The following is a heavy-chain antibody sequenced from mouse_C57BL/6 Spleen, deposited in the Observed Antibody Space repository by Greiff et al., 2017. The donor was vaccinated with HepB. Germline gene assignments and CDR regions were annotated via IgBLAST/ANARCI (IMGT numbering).Heavy chain of an antibody. Sequence: VQLQQPGAELVKPGASVKLSCKASGYTFTSYWMHWVKQRPGQGLEWIGMIHPNSGSTNYNEKFKSKATLTVDKSSSTAYMQLSSLTSEDSAVYYCARGGSYGNYWYFDVWGTGTTVTVSS. CDR1: GYTFTSYW. CDR2: IHPNSGST. J-gene: IGHJ1*03. CDR3: ARGGSYGNYWYFDV. D-gene: IGHD2-1*01. V-gene: IGHV1-64*01.